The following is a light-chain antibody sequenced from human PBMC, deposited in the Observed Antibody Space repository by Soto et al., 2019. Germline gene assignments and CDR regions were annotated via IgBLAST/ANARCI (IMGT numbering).Light chain of an antibody. CDR3: QHYNSYSEG. J-gene: IGKJ1*01. Sequence: IHMTQSPSTLSGSVGDRVTITCRASQTISSWLAWYQQKPGKAPKLLIYKASTLKSGVPSRFSGSGSGTEFTLTISSLQPDDFATYYCQHYNSYSEGFGQGTKVDIK. V-gene: IGKV1-5*03. CDR1: QTISSW. CDR2: KAS.